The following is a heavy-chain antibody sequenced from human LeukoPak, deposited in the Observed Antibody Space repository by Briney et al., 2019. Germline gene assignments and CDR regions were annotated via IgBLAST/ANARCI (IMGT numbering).Heavy chain of an antibody. J-gene: IGHJ4*02. V-gene: IGHV4-59*01. CDR1: GGSISSYY. Sequence: SETLSLTCTVSGGSISSYYWSWIRQPPGKGLEWIGYIYYSGSTNYNPSLKSRVTISVDTSKNQFSLKLSSVTAADTAVYYCARAVVITLDYWGQGTLVTASS. CDR3: ARAVVITLDY. CDR2: IYYSGST. D-gene: IGHD3-22*01.